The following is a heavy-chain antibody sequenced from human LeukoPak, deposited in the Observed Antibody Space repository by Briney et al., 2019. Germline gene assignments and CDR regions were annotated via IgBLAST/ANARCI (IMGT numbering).Heavy chain of an antibody. CDR3: VSTKYYYYYYMDV. D-gene: IGHD2-8*01. CDR1: GGTFTNHA. CDR2: ITPIFGTP. Sequence: SVEVSCKPPGGTFTNHAISWVRQAPGQGLEWTGGITPIFGTPKYAQKFQGRLTISTDESTSTAYMELSSLTSEDTAVYYCVSTKYYYYYYMDVWGKGTTVTVSS. V-gene: IGHV1-69*05. J-gene: IGHJ6*03.